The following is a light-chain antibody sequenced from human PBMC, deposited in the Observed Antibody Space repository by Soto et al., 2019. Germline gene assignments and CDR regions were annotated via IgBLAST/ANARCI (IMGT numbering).Light chain of an antibody. J-gene: IGKJ4*01. CDR3: QQTYTTPLT. V-gene: IGKV3-20*01. CDR2: GAS. Sequence: EIVLTQSPGTLSLSPGERATLSCRASQSVSSSYLAWYQRKPGQAPRLLIHGASTRAAGISDRFSGSGSGTDFTLTISRLEPEDFATYYCQQTYTTPLTFGGGTKVEIK. CDR1: QSVSSSY.